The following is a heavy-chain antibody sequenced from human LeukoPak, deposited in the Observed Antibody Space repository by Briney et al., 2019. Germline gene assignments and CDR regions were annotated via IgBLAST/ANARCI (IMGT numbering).Heavy chain of an antibody. CDR3: ARAGRYSSGPTL. J-gene: IGHJ4*02. V-gene: IGHV4-4*07. CDR1: GGSISVYY. D-gene: IGHD6-19*01. CDR2: IYPTGNS. Sequence: SETLSLTCTVSGGSISVYYWRWIRPPAGEGLEWIGHIYPTGNSNYNSSLKSRVTMSVDTSKNQFSLNLSSVTAADTAVYYCARAGRYSSGPTLWGQGTLVTVSS.